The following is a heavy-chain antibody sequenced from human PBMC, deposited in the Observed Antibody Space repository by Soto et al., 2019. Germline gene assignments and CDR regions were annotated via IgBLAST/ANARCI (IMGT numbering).Heavy chain of an antibody. V-gene: IGHV3-11*03. CDR1: GLTFSDHY. CDR3: AKIMLTVIPAAFDI. J-gene: IGHJ3*02. Sequence: GGSLRLSCVASGLTFSDHYMTWIRQPPGKGLEWVSYISSGSTYAYFADSVKGRFTISRDNANNSLYLQMNSLRAEDTAVYYCAKIMLTVIPAAFDIWGKGTMVTVSS. D-gene: IGHD3-16*01. CDR2: ISSGSTYA.